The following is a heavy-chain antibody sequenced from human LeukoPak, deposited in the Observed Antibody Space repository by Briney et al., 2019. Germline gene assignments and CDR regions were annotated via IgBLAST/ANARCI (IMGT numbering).Heavy chain of an antibody. CDR1: GYSISSGYY. CDR3: ARQGLGQWLAEYYFDY. V-gene: IGHV4-38-2*02. CDR2: IYHSGST. Sequence: SETLSLTCTVSGYSISSGYYWGWIRQPPGKGLEWIGSIYHSGSTNYNPSLKSRVTISVDTSKNQFSLKLSSVTAADTAVYYCARQGLGQWLAEYYFDYWGQGTLVTVSS. J-gene: IGHJ4*02. D-gene: IGHD6-19*01.